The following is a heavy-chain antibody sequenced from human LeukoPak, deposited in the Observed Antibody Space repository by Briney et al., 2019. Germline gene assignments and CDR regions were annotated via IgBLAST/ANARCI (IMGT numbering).Heavy chain of an antibody. V-gene: IGHV3-53*01. CDR2: IFSGGNT. D-gene: IGHD3-16*01. CDR3: ARDGGWPGYFDI. Sequence: GGSLRLSCRASGFNLSDYWMHWVRQTPGKGLEWVSVIFSGGNTYYTDSVKGRFTISRDNSKNTLYLQVNRLRAEDTAVYYCARDGGWPGYFDIWGQGTMVTVSS. CDR1: GFNLSDYW. J-gene: IGHJ3*02.